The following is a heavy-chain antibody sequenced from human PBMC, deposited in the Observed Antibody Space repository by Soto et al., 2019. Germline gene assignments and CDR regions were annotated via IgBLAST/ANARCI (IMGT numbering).Heavy chain of an antibody. V-gene: IGHV3-23*01. CDR2: IRSGDGDT. CDR3: ARVLDGGFLTRYYYMDV. D-gene: IGHD2-15*01. J-gene: IGHJ6*03. Sequence: GSLRLSCAASGFTFTTYATNWVRQAPGKGLEWVSAIRSGDGDTFYADSVKGRFTISRDNSKNTLYLQMNSLRAEDTAVYYCARVLDGGFLTRYYYMDVWGKGTTVTVSS. CDR1: GFTFTTYA.